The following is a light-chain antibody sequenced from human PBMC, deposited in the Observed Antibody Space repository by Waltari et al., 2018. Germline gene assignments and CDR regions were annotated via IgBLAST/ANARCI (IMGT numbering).Light chain of an antibody. CDR2: EAT. J-gene: IGLJ2*01. Sequence: QSALTQPASLSGSPGQSITISCAGTKNDIGTYNFVSWFQQFPGQAPKLIVSEATKRPSGVSYRFSGSKSGNTASLTIAGLQAEDEADYSCCSYAGGSRVIFGGGTKLTVL. V-gene: IGLV2-23*01. CDR1: KNDIGTYNF. CDR3: CSYAGGSRVI.